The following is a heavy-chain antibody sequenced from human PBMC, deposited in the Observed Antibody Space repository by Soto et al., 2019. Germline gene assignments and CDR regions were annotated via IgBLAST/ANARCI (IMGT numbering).Heavy chain of an antibody. CDR1: GGTFSSYA. Sequence: QVQLVQSGAEVKKPGSSVKVSCKASGGTFSSYAISWVRQPPGQGLEWMGGIIPISGTANSAQKFQGRVTITADESTSTAYMELSSLRSEDTAVYYCARSQGSSTSLEIYYYYYYGMDVWGQGTTVTVSS. V-gene: IGHV1-69*01. CDR2: IIPISGTA. D-gene: IGHD2-2*01. J-gene: IGHJ6*02. CDR3: ARSQGSSTSLEIYYYYYYGMDV.